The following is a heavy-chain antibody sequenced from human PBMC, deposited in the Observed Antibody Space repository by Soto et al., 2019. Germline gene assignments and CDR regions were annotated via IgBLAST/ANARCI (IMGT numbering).Heavy chain of an antibody. CDR3: ARSKLARVVVADYSSMDG. CDR1: GYTFSDNH. Sequence: QVQLVQSGAEVKKPGASVTVSCKASGYTFSDNHIHWLRQAPGQRPEWMGWSKPKSGGTNFAEKFQGRVTMTRDTSIRTAYMELSSLRSDDTAVYYCARSKLARVVVADYSSMDGWGHGTTVIVSS. J-gene: IGHJ6*02. CDR2: SKPKSGGT. D-gene: IGHD2-15*01. V-gene: IGHV1-2*02.